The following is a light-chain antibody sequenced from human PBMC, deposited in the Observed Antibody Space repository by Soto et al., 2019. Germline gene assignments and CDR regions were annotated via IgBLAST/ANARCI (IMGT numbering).Light chain of an antibody. CDR2: AAS. V-gene: IGKV1-39*01. CDR3: QQSSDIPYT. CDR1: QTMSRY. Sequence: DIQMTQSPSSLSASVGDRGTVTCRASQTMSRYLNWYQQNPGKAPKLLIYAASTLQSGVPSRFSGSGSGTDFTLTISSLQPEDFATYYCQQSSDIPYTFGQGTKLEIK. J-gene: IGKJ2*01.